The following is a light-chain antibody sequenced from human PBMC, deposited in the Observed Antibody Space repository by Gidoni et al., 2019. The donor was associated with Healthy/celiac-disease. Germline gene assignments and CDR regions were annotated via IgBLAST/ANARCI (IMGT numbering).Light chain of an antibody. V-gene: IGLV1-40*01. CDR1: RSNIGAGYD. CDR3: QSYDSSLSVV. Sequence: QSVLTQPPSVSGAPGQRVTISCTGSRSNIGAGYDVHWYQQRPGTAPKLLIYGNSNRPSGVPDRFSGSKSGTSASLAITGLQAEDEADYYCQSYDSSLSVVFGGGTKLTVL. J-gene: IGLJ2*01. CDR2: GNS.